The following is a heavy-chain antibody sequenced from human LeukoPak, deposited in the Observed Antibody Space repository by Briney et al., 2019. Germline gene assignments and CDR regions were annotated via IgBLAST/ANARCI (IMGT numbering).Heavy chain of an antibody. Sequence: PSETLSLTCTVSGGSISSSSYYWGWIRQPPGKGLEWIGSIYYSGSTNYNPSLKSRVTMSVDTSKNQLSLNLSSVTAADTAVYYCARFSSIAAAFDYWGLGTLVTVSS. J-gene: IGHJ4*02. CDR3: ARFSSIAAAFDY. CDR1: GGSISSSSYY. D-gene: IGHD6-13*01. V-gene: IGHV4-39*07. CDR2: IYYSGST.